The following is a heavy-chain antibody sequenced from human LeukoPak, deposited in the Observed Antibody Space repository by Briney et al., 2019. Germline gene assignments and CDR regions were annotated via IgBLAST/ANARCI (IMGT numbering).Heavy chain of an antibody. CDR3: VRGPSRNYFDP. V-gene: IGHV4-59*08. D-gene: IGHD1-7*01. CDR1: GGSITTNY. J-gene: IGHJ5*02. Sequence: SETLSLTCSVSGGSITTNYWRWIRQTPGKGLEWIASIYYGVTTNYNPSLKSRVIISQDTSKNQFSLNLSSVTAADTALYYCVRGPSRNYFDPWGRGTLVTVSS. CDR2: IYYGVTT.